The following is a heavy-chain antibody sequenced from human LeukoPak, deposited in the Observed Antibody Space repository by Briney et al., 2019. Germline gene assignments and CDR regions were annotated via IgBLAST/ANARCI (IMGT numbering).Heavy chain of an antibody. Sequence: KSSETLSLTCSVSGGSIRSSDDYWGFVRQTPGKGLEWMGSIYYTGSSHYNPSLKSRVTISVDTSKNQFSLKLSSVTAADTAVYYCARQLTGYPPYYFDYWGQGTLVTVSS. CDR2: IYYTGSS. D-gene: IGHD3-9*01. CDR3: ARQLTGYPPYYFDY. V-gene: IGHV4-39*01. CDR1: GGSIRSSDDY. J-gene: IGHJ4*02.